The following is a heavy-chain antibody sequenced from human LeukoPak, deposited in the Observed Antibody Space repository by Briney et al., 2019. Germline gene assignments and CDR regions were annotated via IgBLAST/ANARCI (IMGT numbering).Heavy chain of an antibody. CDR2: ISGSGGST. V-gene: IGHV3-23*01. CDR1: VFTFSSYA. Sequence: PGGSLRLSCAASVFTFSSYAMSWVRQAPGKGLEWVSAISGSGGSTYYADSVKGRFTISRDNSKNTLYLQMNSLRAEDTAVYYCAKDGSYRLTTVTYNDYWGQGTLVTVSS. CDR3: AKDGSYRLTTVTYNDY. D-gene: IGHD4-17*01. J-gene: IGHJ4*02.